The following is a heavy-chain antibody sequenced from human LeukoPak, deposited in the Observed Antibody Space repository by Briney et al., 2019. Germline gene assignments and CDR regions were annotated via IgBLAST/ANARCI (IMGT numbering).Heavy chain of an antibody. CDR1: GGSFSGYY. CDR3: VGAARYFDY. Sequence: PSETLSLTCAVYGGSFSGYYWSWIRQPPGKGLEWIGEINHSGSTNYNPSLKSRVTISVDTSKNQFSLKLSSVTAADTAVYYCVGAARYFDYWGQGTLVTVSS. J-gene: IGHJ4*02. D-gene: IGHD6-6*01. V-gene: IGHV4-34*01. CDR2: INHSGST.